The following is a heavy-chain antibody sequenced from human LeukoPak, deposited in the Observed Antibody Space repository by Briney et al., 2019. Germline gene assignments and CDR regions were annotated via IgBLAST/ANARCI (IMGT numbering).Heavy chain of an antibody. V-gene: IGHV3-23*01. CDR2: ISGSGGST. CDR1: EFTFNNYA. J-gene: IGHJ4*02. D-gene: IGHD2-8*01. Sequence: PGGSLRLSCAGSEFTFNNYAMNWVRQAPGKGLEWVSSISGSGGSTYYADSVRGRFTISRDNSKNTLYLQMNSLRAEDTAVYYCAKGLKPAMASRSNYFDYWGQGTLVTVSS. CDR3: AKGLKPAMASRSNYFDY.